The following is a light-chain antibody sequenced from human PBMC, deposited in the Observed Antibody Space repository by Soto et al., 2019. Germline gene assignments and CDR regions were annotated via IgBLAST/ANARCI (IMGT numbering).Light chain of an antibody. V-gene: IGKV1-39*01. CDR2: AAS. CDR3: QQAYINPRT. Sequence: DIQMTQSPSSLSASIGDRVTITCRASQSISIYLNWYQQKPGKAPKVLIYAASTLQSGVPSRFSGSGSGTDFTLTISNLQPEDFESYYCQQAYINPRTLGPGTKVDIK. CDR1: QSISIY. J-gene: IGKJ1*01.